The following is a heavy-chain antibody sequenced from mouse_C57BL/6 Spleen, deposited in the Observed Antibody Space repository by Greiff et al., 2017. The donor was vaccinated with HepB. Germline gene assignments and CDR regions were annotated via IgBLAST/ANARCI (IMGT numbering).Heavy chain of an antibody. V-gene: IGHV5-17*01. D-gene: IGHD1-1*01. J-gene: IGHJ1*03. CDR2: ISSGSSTI. CDR1: GFTFSDYG. CDR3: AMDYYGSSQWYFDV. Sequence: EVHLVESGGGLVKPGGSLKLSCAASGFTFSDYGMHWVRQAPEKGLEWVAYISSGSSTIYYADTVKGRFTISRDNAKNTLFLQMTSLRSEDTAMYYCAMDYYGSSQWYFDVWGTGTTVTVSS.